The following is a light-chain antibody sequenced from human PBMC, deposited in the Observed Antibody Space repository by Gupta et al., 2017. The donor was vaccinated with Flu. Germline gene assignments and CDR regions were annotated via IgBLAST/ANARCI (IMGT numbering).Light chain of an antibody. J-gene: IGKJ2*01. CDR2: DAS. V-gene: IGKV3D-11*02. Sequence: EIVLTQSPATLSLSPGERATLSCRASQSVSSYLAWYQQKPGQAPRLLIYDASNRATGSKARFSGSGHGTDVNITISSREPEDSEVYYCQQLINGHPRYTFGQGTKMEIK. CDR1: QSVSSY. CDR3: QQLINGHPRYT.